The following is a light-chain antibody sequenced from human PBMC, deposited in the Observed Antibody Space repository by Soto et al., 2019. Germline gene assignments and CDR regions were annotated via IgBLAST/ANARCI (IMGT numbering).Light chain of an antibody. J-gene: IGKJ5*01. CDR2: GAS. V-gene: IGKV3-15*01. Sequence: EILMTQSPATLSVSPGERATLSCRASQSVSSNLAWYQQKPGQAPRLLIYGASTRATGIPARFSGSGSATEFTLPISSLQSEDFAAYYCQQYNNWPPITFGQGTRLEI. CDR1: QSVSSN. CDR3: QQYNNWPPIT.